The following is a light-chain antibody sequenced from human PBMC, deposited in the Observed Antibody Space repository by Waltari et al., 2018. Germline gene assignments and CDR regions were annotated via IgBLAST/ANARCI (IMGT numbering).Light chain of an antibody. Sequence: EIRMTQSPATLSVSPGERATLFCRASHIVDSKLAWYQHKPGQAPRLLIHGASIRATGTPARFTASGSGTHFTLTIGSLQSEDFAVYYCQQHSNWPLTFGGGTREEV. CDR3: QQHSNWPLT. CDR1: HIVDSK. CDR2: GAS. V-gene: IGKV3-15*01. J-gene: IGKJ4*01.